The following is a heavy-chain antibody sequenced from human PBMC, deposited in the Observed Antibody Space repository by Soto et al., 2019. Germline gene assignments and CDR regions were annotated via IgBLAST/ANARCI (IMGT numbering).Heavy chain of an antibody. D-gene: IGHD2-2*01. CDR1: GYTFTSYG. CDR3: ARAGRIVVVPAADDY. Sequence: ASVKVSCKASGYTFTSYGISWVRQAPGQGLEWMGWISAYNGNTNYAQKLQGRVTMTTDTSTSTAYMELRSLRSDDTAVYYCARAGRIVVVPAADDYWGQGTLVTVSS. J-gene: IGHJ4*02. CDR2: ISAYNGNT. V-gene: IGHV1-18*01.